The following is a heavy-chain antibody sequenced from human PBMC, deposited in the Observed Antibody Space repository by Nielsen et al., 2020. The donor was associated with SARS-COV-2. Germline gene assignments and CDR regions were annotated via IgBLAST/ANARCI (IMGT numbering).Heavy chain of an antibody. V-gene: IGHV4-34*01. J-gene: IGHJ4*02. CDR2: SGTT. CDR3: ARVDTSFSSGLYVGIDY. Sequence: SGTTNYNPSLKSRVTVSLDTSKNQFSLNLSSVTAADTAVYYCARVDTSFSSGLYVGIDYWGQGTLVTVSS. D-gene: IGHD6-19*01.